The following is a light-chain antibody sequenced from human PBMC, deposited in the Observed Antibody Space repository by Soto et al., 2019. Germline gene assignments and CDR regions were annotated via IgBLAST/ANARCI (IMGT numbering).Light chain of an antibody. CDR3: QQYGSSPFMYS. CDR1: QSVSNSY. J-gene: IGKJ2*01. Sequence: EIVLTQSPGTLSLSPGERATLSCGASQSVSNSYLAWYQQKPGQAPGLLIYGASSRATGIPDRFSGSGYGTDFTLTSSRLEAEDFAVYYCQQYGSSPFMYSFGQGTNLAIK. CDR2: GAS. V-gene: IGKV3-20*01.